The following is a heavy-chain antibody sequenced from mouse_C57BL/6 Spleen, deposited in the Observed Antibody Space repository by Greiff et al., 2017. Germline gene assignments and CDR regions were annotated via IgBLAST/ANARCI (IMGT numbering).Heavy chain of an antibody. J-gene: IGHJ1*03. CDR3: ARGYYGSSYGYFDV. D-gene: IGHD1-1*01. CDR1: GYTFTSYW. Sequence: QVQLQQPGAELVMPGASVKLSCKASGYTFTSYWMHWVKQRPGQGLEWIGGIDPSDSYTNYNQKFKGKATLTVDKSSSTAYMQLSSLTSEDSAVYYCARGYYGSSYGYFDVWGTGTTGTVSS. V-gene: IGHV1-69*01. CDR2: IDPSDSYT.